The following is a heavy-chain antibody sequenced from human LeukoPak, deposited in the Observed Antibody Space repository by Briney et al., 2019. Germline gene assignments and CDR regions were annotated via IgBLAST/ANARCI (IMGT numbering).Heavy chain of an antibody. CDR2: INPNGGGT. J-gene: IGHJ3*01. CDR3: ARDPYYTDAFDV. D-gene: IGHD3-10*01. V-gene: IGHV1-2*02. CDR1: GYTFTGYY. Sequence: GASVNVSCKASGYTFTGYYVHWVRQAPGQGLEWMGWINPNGGGTNYAQRFQGRVTMTGDISISTAYMELSRLTSDDTGVYYCARDPYYTDAFDVWGPGTKVIVSS.